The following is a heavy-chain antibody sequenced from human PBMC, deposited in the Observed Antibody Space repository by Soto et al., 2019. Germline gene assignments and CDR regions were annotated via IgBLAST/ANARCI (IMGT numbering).Heavy chain of an antibody. D-gene: IGHD2-2*01. CDR3: VRPSNIVVVPAALVDYYYYGMDV. CDR1: GGTFSSYA. CDR2: LIPIFGTA. Sequence: QVQLVQSGAEVKKPGSSVKVSCKASGGTFSSYAISWVRQAPGQGLEWMGGLIPIFGTANYAQKFQGRVTIPADESTSTAYMELSSLRSEDTAVYYCVRPSNIVVVPAALVDYYYYGMDVWGQGTTVTVSS. J-gene: IGHJ6*02. V-gene: IGHV1-69*01.